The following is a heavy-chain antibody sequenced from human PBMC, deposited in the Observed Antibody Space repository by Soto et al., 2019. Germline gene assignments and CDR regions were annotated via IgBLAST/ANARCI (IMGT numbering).Heavy chain of an antibody. CDR3: ARDQLIAAAGTHMDV. D-gene: IGHD6-13*01. CDR1: GFTFSSYG. V-gene: IGHV3-33*01. J-gene: IGHJ6*03. Sequence: QVQLVESGGGVVQPGRSLRLSCAASGFTFSSYGMHWVRQAPCKGLEWVAVIWYDGSNKYYADSVKGRFTISRDNSKNTLYLQMNSLRAEDTAVYYCARDQLIAAAGTHMDVWGKGTTVTVSS. CDR2: IWYDGSNK.